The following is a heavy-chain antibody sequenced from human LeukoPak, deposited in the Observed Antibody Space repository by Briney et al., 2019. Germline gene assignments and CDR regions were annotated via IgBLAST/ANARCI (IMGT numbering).Heavy chain of an antibody. CDR1: GYTFTCYD. J-gene: IGHJ4*02. CDR2: INPNSGGT. V-gene: IGHV1-2*02. Sequence: ASVKVSCKASGYTFTCYDMHWVRHAPGQGLEWRGWINPNSGGTNYAQKFQGRVTMTRDTSISTAYMELSRLRSDDTAVYYCARDQTYSLLRYFDWFPFDYWGQGTLVTVSS. CDR3: ARDQTYSLLRYFDWFPFDY. D-gene: IGHD3-9*01.